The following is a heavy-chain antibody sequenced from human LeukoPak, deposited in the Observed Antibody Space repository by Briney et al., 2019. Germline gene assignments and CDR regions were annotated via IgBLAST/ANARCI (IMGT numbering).Heavy chain of an antibody. V-gene: IGHV3-33*01. CDR1: GFDFSSYG. J-gene: IGHJ4*02. CDR3: ARDWGHCTNGVCYRFDY. CDR2: IWYDGSSK. Sequence: GGSLRLSCAASGFDFSSYGIHWVRQAPSKGLEWVAVIWYDGSSKYYADSVKGRFTISRDDSKNTLYLQMNSLRAEDTAVYYCARDWGHCTNGVCYRFDYWGQGALVTVSS. D-gene: IGHD2-8*01.